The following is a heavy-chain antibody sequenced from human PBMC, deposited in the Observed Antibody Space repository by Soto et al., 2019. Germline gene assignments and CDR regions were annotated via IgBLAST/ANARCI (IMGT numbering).Heavy chain of an antibody. CDR2: IYHSGST. J-gene: IGHJ4*02. CDR3: ARYRFSGTWSKYDY. D-gene: IGHD3-16*02. Sequence: SETLSLTCTVSGDSINSVDHYWSWIRQPPGKGLEWMGYIYHSGSTHYNPSLNSRVTISVDTSKNQFSLKLSSVTAADTAVYYCARYRFSGTWSKYDYWGQGTLVTVSS. V-gene: IGHV4-30-4*01. CDR1: GDSINSVDHY.